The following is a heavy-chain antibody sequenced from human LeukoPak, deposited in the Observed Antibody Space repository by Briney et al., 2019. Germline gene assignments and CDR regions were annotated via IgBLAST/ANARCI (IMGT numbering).Heavy chain of an antibody. CDR1: GYSFTSYW. V-gene: IGHV5-51*01. Sequence: GESLKISCKGSGYSFTSYWIGWVRQMPGKGLEWMGIIYPGDSNTRYSPSFQSQVTISADKTISTAHLQWSSLKASDTAMYCCARLYCGGDCYSSWDAFDIWGQGTMVTVSS. CDR2: IYPGDSNT. CDR3: ARLYCGGDCYSSWDAFDI. J-gene: IGHJ3*02. D-gene: IGHD2-21*02.